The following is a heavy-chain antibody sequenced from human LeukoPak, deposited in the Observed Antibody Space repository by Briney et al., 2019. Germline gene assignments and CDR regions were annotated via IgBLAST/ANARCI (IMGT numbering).Heavy chain of an antibody. CDR3: AKRGVVIRVILVGFHKEAYYFDS. D-gene: IGHD3-22*01. V-gene: IGHV3-23*01. CDR1: GITLSNYG. CDR2: ISGSGGST. J-gene: IGHJ4*02. Sequence: GGSLRLSCAVSGITLSNYGMSWVRQAPGKGLEWVAGISGSGGSTNYTDSVKGRFSISRDNPKNTLYLQMNSLRAEDTAVYFCAKRGVVIRVILVGFHKEAYYFDSWGQGALVTVSS.